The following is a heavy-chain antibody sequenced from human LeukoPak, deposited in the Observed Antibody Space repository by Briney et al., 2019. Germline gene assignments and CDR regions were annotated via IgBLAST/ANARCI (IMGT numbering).Heavy chain of an antibody. CDR3: ARGSLGSWYYFDQ. D-gene: IGHD6-13*01. V-gene: IGHV3-23*01. CDR2: FSRSGPDT. CDR1: GLTFSNYA. Sequence: GGSLRLSCAASGLTFSNYAMSWVRQAPGKGPEWVSTFSRSGPDTYYADSVKGRFTIFRDNSKNTLFLQMNNLRAEDTAVYYCARGSLGSWYYFDQWGQGTLVTVSS. J-gene: IGHJ4*02.